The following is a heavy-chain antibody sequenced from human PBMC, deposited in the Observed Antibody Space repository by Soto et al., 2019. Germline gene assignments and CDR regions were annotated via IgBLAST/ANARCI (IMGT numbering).Heavy chain of an antibody. Sequence: GGSLRLSCAASGFTFSSYGMHWVRQAPGKGLEWVAVISYDGSNKYYADSVKGRFTISRDNSKNTLYLQMNSLRAEDTAVYYCAKEMGYYDSSGYHSAYYYYYGMDVWGQGTTVTVSS. CDR2: ISYDGSNK. D-gene: IGHD3-22*01. V-gene: IGHV3-30*18. CDR1: GFTFSSYG. J-gene: IGHJ6*02. CDR3: AKEMGYYDSSGYHSAYYYYYGMDV.